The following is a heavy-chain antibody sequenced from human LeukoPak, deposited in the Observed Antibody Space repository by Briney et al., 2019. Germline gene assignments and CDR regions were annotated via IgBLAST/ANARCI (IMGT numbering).Heavy chain of an antibody. CDR1: GFTFSSYG. V-gene: IGHV3-33*01. J-gene: IGHJ6*02. CDR3: ARDELPADGMDV. CDR2: IWYDGSNT. Sequence: GRSLRLSCAASGFTFSSYGMHWVRQAPGKGLEWVAVIWYDGSNTYYADSVKGRFTISRDNSKNTLYLQMNSLRAEDTAVYYCARDELPADGMDVWGQGTTVTVSS. D-gene: IGHD1-7*01.